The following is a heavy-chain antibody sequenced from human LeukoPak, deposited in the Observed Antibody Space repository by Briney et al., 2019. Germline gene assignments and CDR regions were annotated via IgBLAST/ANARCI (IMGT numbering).Heavy chain of an antibody. CDR3: AILRCVGISCYLGFYP. J-gene: IGHJ5*02. V-gene: IGHV5-51*01. CDR1: KSLFTSYW. D-gene: IGHD2-2*01. Sequence: GAPLKISFKASKSLFTSYWIAWVRQMPGKGLGWMGIIYPGKSETKYSPSFQGQVIISADKSITTAYLQWSSLKASNTPMYYCAILRCVGISCYLGFYPWGQGTLVTVSS. CDR2: IYPGKSET.